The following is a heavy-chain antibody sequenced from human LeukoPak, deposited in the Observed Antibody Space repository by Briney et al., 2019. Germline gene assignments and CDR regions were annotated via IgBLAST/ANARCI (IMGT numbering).Heavy chain of an antibody. Sequence: GGSLRLSCAASGFTFSSYGIHWVRQAPGKGLEWVTFIGYDGRNKYYADSVKGRFTISRDNSKNTLYLQMNSLRAEDTAVYYCAKHSSRYYDSSGLDYWGQGTLVTVSS. V-gene: IGHV3-30*02. CDR3: AKHSSRYYDSSGLDY. J-gene: IGHJ4*02. D-gene: IGHD3-22*01. CDR2: IGYDGRNK. CDR1: GFTFSSYG.